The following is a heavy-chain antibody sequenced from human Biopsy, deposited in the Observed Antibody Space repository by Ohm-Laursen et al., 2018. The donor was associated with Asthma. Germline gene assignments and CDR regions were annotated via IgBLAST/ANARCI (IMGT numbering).Heavy chain of an antibody. D-gene: IGHD3-9*01. J-gene: IGHJ3*02. CDR2: INAANGNT. CDR1: GYTFINYA. V-gene: IGHV1-3*01. Sequence: SVKVSCKASGYTFINYAIHWVRQAPGHSLEWMGWINAANGNTKYSQKFQGRLTISRDTSASTAYMDLSSLRSEDTAVYYCAGTYFDFLTGQVHDAFDMWGQGTMVTVSS. CDR3: AGTYFDFLTGQVHDAFDM.